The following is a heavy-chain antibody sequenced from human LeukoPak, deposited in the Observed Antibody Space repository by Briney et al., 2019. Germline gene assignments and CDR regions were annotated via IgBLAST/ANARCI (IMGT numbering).Heavy chain of an antibody. CDR1: SGSFNDYC. D-gene: IGHD5-18*01. CDR3: ARDQDTAPFDY. CDR2: IYYSGST. Sequence: SETLSLTCAVYSGSFNDYCWIWLRQPPRRGLEWIGYIYYSGSTYYNPSLKSRVTISVDTSKNQFSLKLSSVTAADTAVYYYARDQDTAPFDYWGQGTLVTVSS. V-gene: IGHV4-34*09. J-gene: IGHJ4*02.